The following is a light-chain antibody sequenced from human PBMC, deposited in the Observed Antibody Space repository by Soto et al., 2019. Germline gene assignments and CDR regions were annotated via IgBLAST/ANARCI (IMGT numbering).Light chain of an antibody. J-gene: IGKJ1*01. CDR2: AAS. Sequence: VIWMTQSPSLLSASTGDRVTISCRMSQGISNYLAWYQQKPGKAPELLMYAASTLQSGVPSRFSGSGSGTEFTLTISGLQSEDFATYYCQQYYSFPPTFGQGTKVEIK. CDR3: QQYYSFPPT. CDR1: QGISNY. V-gene: IGKV1D-8*01.